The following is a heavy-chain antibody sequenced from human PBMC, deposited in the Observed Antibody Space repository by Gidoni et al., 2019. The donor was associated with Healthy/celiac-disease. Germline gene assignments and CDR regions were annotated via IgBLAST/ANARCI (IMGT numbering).Heavy chain of an antibody. CDR2: INHSGST. Sequence: QVQLQQWGAGLLKPSETLSLTCAVYGGSFSGYYWSWIRQPPGKGLEWIGEINHSGSTNYNPSLKSRVTISVDTSKNQFSLKLSSVTAADTAVYYCARGRRGYSYGFGGYGMDVWGQGTTVTVSS. CDR1: GGSFSGYY. V-gene: IGHV4-34*01. CDR3: ARGRRGYSYGFGGYGMDV. D-gene: IGHD5-18*01. J-gene: IGHJ6*02.